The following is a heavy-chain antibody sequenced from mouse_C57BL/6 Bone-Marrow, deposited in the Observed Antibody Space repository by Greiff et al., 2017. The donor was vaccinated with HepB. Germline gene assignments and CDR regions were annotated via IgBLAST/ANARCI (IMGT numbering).Heavy chain of an antibody. J-gene: IGHJ4*01. D-gene: IGHD1-1*01. CDR2: IRSKSSNYAT. CDR1: GFTFNTYA. V-gene: IGHV10-3*01. CDR3: VREFITTVVATDYYAMDY. Sequence: EVKLMESGGGLVQPKGSLKLSCAASGFTFNTYAMHWVRQAPGKGLEWVARIRSKSSNYATYYADSVKDRFTISRDDSQSMLYLQMNNLKTEDTAMYYCVREFITTVVATDYYAMDYWGQGTSVTVSS.